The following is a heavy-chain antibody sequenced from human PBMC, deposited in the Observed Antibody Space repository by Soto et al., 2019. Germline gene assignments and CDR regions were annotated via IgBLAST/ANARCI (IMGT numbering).Heavy chain of an antibody. Sequence: GGSLRLSCAASGFTFSIYAMTWVRQAPGKGLEWVSSMSRNGDNTYYADSVKGRFTITRDNSKNTLYLQMNSLRAEDTAIYYCAKDERNSHPLYYFDFWG. CDR2: MSRNGDNT. CDR3: AKDERNSHPLYYFDF. V-gene: IGHV3-23*01. J-gene: IGHJ4*01. CDR1: GFTFSIYA. D-gene: IGHD1-26*01.